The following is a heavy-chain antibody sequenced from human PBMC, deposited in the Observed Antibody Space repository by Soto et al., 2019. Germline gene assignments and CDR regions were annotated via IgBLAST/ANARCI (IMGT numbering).Heavy chain of an antibody. CDR3: ARDLVVTRDH. J-gene: IGHJ4*02. V-gene: IGHV3-48*03. D-gene: IGHD2-2*01. CDR1: GFTFSSFE. CDR2: ISTAGVTK. Sequence: GGSLRLSCVGSGFTFSSFEMNWVRQAPGRGLEWVSYISTAGVTKYYADSVKGRFTISRDNAKSSLYLEMNSLRVEDTGVYYCARDLVVTRDHWGQGTLVTVSS.